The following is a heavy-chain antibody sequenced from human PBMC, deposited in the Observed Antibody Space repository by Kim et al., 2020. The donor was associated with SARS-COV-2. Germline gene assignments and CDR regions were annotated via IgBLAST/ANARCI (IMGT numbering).Heavy chain of an antibody. CDR3: ARVVGTDDIVVVVAATFDY. V-gene: IGHV3-11*01. CDR1: GFTFSDYY. D-gene: IGHD2-15*01. CDR2: ISSSGSTI. J-gene: IGHJ4*02. Sequence: GGSLRLSCAASGFTFSDYYMSWIRQAPGKGLEWVSYISSSGSTIYYADSVKGRFTISRDNAKNSLYLQMNSLRAEDTAVYYCARVVGTDDIVVVVAATFDYWGQGTLVTVSS.